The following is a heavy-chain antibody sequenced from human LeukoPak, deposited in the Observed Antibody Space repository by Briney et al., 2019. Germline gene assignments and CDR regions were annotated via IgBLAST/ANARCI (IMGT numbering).Heavy chain of an antibody. J-gene: IGHJ3*02. CDR1: GFTLSSFW. CDR3: ARLNYYDNKGPDAFDI. D-gene: IGHD3-22*01. V-gene: IGHV3-7*01. Sequence: GGSLRLSCAVSGFTLSSFWMTWVRQAPGKGLEWVANINQDGRETFYVDSVKGRFTISRDNSKSSLYLQVNSLRAEDTAVYYCARLNYYDNKGPDAFDIWGQGTMVTVSS. CDR2: INQDGRET.